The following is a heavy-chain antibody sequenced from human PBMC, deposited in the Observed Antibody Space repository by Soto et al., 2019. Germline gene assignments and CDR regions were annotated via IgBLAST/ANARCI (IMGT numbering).Heavy chain of an antibody. J-gene: IGHJ4*02. CDR3: ARDPEVDYGSGSYYNEVY. CDR2: ISSSSSYI. V-gene: IGHV3-21*01. Sequence: SGGSLRLSCAASGFTFSSYSMNWVRQAPGKGLEWVSSISSSSSYIYYADSVKGRFTISRDNAKNSLYLQMNSLRAEDTAVYYCARDPEVDYGSGSYYNEVYWGQGTLVTVSS. CDR1: GFTFSSYS. D-gene: IGHD3-10*01.